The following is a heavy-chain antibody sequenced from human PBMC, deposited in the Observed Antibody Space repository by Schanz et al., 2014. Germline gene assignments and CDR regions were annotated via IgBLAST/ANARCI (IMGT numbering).Heavy chain of an antibody. CDR3: ARDHTTESYYSAGPAIDY. CDR1: GFTFSSYG. D-gene: IGHD1-26*01. CDR2: IWYDGSNK. Sequence: QVQLVESGGGVVQPGRSLRLSCAASGFTFSSYGMHWVRQAPGKGLEWVAVIWYDGSNKYYADSVKGRFTISRDNSKNTLYLQMNSLRAEDTAVYYCARDHTTESYYSAGPAIDYWGQGTLLTVSS. J-gene: IGHJ4*02. V-gene: IGHV3-33*01.